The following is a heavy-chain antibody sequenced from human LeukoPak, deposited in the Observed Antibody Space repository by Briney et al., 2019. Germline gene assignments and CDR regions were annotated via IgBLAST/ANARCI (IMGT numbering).Heavy chain of an antibody. CDR3: SRDLHGSSSSWFVP. CDR2: MNPNSGNT. Sequence: ASVKVSCKASGYTFTSYDINWVRQATGQGLEWMGWMNPNSGNTGYAQKFQGRVTMTRNTSISTAYMELRSLRSEDTAVYYCSRDLHGSSSSWFVPWGQGTLVTVSS. V-gene: IGHV1-8*01. D-gene: IGHD6-6*01. J-gene: IGHJ5*02. CDR1: GYTFTSYD.